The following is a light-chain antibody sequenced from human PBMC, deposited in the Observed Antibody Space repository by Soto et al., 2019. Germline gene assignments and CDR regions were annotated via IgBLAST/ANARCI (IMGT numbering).Light chain of an antibody. V-gene: IGKV3-15*01. CDR1: QSVSSN. Sequence: ETVMTQSPATLSVSPGERATLSCRASQSVSSNLAWYQQKPGQAPRLLIYGASTRATGIPSRFSGTGSGTEFTLTISSLQSEDFAVYYCKQYNNWPITFGQGTRLGIK. CDR3: KQYNNWPIT. CDR2: GAS. J-gene: IGKJ5*01.